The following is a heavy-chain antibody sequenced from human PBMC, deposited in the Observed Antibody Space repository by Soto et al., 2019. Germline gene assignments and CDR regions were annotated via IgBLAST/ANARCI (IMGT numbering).Heavy chain of an antibody. V-gene: IGHV3-72*01. Sequence: EMQLVESGGGLVQPGGSLRLSCAASGFTFSDYHMEWVRQAPGKGLEWIGRARNDPRTRTTQHAASVRGRFTNSRDDSKNSLYLQINSLKTEDTAVYYCVSSLQYWGQGTLVTDSS. CDR1: GFTFSDYH. CDR3: VSSLQY. J-gene: IGHJ4*02. CDR2: ARNDPRTRTT.